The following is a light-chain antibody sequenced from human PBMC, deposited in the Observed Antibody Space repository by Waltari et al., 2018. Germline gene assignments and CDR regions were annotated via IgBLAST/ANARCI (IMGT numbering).Light chain of an antibody. CDR1: GSLLTTNGSHY. J-gene: IGKJ2*02. CDR3: MQARDRRT. V-gene: IGKV2-28*01. Sequence: VMTKSPLYLTVTPGEPASISCRSSGSLLTTNGSHYLGLYLQKSGQSLQLLINLGSNRAVRVPDRFSASASGTDCTLKISIVEADDVGTYYCMQARDRRTFGQGSKWESK. CDR2: LGS.